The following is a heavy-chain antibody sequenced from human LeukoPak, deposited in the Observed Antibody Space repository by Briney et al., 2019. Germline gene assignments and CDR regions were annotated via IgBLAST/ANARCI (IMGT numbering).Heavy chain of an antibody. CDR2: INHSGST. D-gene: IGHD3-22*01. CDR1: GGSFSVYY. J-gene: IGHJ6*02. Sequence: SETLSLTCAVYGGSFSVYYWSWIRQPPGKGLEWIGEINHSGSTNYNPSLKSRVTISVDTSKNQFSLKLSSVTAADTAVYYCARARYDYYDSSGYYYVNYYYYGMDVWGQGTTITVSS. V-gene: IGHV4-34*01. CDR3: ARARYDYYDSSGYYYVNYYYYGMDV.